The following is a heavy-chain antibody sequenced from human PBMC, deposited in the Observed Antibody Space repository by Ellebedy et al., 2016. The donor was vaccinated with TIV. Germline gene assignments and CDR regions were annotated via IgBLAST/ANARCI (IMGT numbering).Heavy chain of an antibody. D-gene: IGHD1-1*01. CDR3: AGRAYNWNDGSLFDY. J-gene: IGHJ4*02. Sequence: GESLKISCAASGFTLSSYWMHWVRQAPGKGLVWVSRISTDGSSTTYADSVKGRFTISRDNAKNSLYLQMNSLRAEDTAVYYCAGRAYNWNDGSLFDYWGQGTLVTVSS. V-gene: IGHV3-74*01. CDR1: GFTLSSYW. CDR2: ISTDGSST.